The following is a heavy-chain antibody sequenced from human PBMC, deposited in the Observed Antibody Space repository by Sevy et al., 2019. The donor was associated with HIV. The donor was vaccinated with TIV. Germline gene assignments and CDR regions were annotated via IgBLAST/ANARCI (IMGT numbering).Heavy chain of an antibody. Sequence: GSLRLSCSVSYGPISAYYWNWIRHSPGKGLEWIGSIHYTGSTDYNPSLKSRVTMSLDTSKNQFSLQLKSVTAADTALYYCARAPPVRSGDDSLNWFDPWGQGTLVTVSS. V-gene: IGHV4-59*12. CDR3: ARAPPVRSGDDSLNWFDP. CDR2: IHYTGST. CDR1: YGPISAYY. D-gene: IGHD2-21*02. J-gene: IGHJ5*02.